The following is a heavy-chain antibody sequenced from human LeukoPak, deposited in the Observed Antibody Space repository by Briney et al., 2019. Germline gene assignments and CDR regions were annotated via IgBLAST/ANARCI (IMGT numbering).Heavy chain of an antibody. D-gene: IGHD3-9*01. CDR3: ARLYYDILTGYSVDAFDI. CDR1: GGSFSGYY. J-gene: IGHJ3*02. Sequence: SETLSLTCAVYGGSFSGYYWSWIRQPPGKGLEWIGEINHSGSTNYNPSLKSRVTISVDTSKNQFSLKLSSVTAADTAVYYCARLYYDILTGYSVDAFDIWGQGTMVTVSS. V-gene: IGHV4-34*01. CDR2: INHSGST.